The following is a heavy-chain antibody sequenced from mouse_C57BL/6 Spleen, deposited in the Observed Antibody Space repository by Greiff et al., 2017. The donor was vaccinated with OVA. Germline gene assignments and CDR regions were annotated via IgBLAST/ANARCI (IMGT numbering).Heavy chain of an antibody. J-gene: IGHJ4*01. V-gene: IGHV1-55*01. CDR1: GYTFTSYW. Sequence: QVQLQQPGAELVKPGASVKMSCKASGYTFTSYWITWVKQRPGQGLEWIGDIYPGSGSTNYNEKFKSKATLTVDTSSSTAYMQLSSLTSEDSAVYYCARWRYYYGSSYAMDYWGQGTSVTVSS. D-gene: IGHD1-1*01. CDR3: ARWRYYYGSSYAMDY. CDR2: IYPGSGST.